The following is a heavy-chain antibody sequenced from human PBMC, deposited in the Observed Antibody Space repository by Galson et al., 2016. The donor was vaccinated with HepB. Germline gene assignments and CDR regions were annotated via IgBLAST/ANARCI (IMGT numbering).Heavy chain of an antibody. V-gene: IGHV4-4*02. D-gene: IGHD3-16*01. CDR2: IYHDGGT. CDR1: GGSISTDSW. CDR3: ARVTCGGGACQDVFAI. J-gene: IGHJ3*02. Sequence: SETLSLTCAVSGGSISTDSWWHWVRQPPGQGLEWIGEIYHDGGTNYNPSLKSRLSMSVDKSKNQFSLNLRSVTAADAAVYYCARVTCGGGACQDVFAIWGQGIMVTVSS.